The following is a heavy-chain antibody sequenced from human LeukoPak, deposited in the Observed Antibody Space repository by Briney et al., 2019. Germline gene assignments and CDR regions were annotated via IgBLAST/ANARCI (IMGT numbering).Heavy chain of an antibody. CDR1: GGSISSSSYY. Sequence: PSETLSLTCTVSGGSISSSSYYWGWIRQPPGTGLEWIGSIYYSGSTYYNPSLKSRVTISVDTSKNQFSLKLSSVTAADTAVYYCARDQKVGATLLVDYWGQGTLVTVSS. CDR3: ARDQKVGATLLVDY. CDR2: IYYSGST. D-gene: IGHD1-26*01. J-gene: IGHJ4*02. V-gene: IGHV4-39*07.